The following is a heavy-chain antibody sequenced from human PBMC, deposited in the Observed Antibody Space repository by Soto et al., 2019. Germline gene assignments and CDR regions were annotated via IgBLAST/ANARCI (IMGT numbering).Heavy chain of an antibody. D-gene: IGHD6-6*01. J-gene: IGHJ4*02. V-gene: IGHV3-23*01. CDR2: ISGSGGST. Sequence: GGSLRLSCAASGFTFSSYAMSWVRQAPGKGLEWVSAISGSGGSTYYADSVKGRFTISRDNSKNTLYLQMNSLRAEDTAVYYCARLRSIAIFFDYWGQRTLVTVS. CDR3: ARLRSIAIFFDY. CDR1: GFTFSSYA.